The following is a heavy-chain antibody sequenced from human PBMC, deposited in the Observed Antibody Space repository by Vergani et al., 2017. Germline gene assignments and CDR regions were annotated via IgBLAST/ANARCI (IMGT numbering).Heavy chain of an antibody. V-gene: IGHV3-30*18. CDR2: ISYDGSNK. Sequence: QVQLVESGGGVVQPGRSLRLSCAASGFTFSSYGMHWVRQAPGKGLEWVAVISYDGSNKYYADSVKGRFTISRDNSKNTLYLQMNSLRAEDTAVYYCAKDIAWRLDYGDYKGSLFQHWGQGTLVTVSS. J-gene: IGHJ1*01. CDR1: GFTFSSYG. CDR3: AKDIAWRLDYGDYKGSLFQH. D-gene: IGHD4-17*01.